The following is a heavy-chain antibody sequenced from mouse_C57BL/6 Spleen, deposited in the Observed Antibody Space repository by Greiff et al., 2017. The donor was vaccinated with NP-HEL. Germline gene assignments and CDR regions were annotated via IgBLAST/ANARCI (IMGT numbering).Heavy chain of an antibody. D-gene: IGHD2-2*01. J-gene: IGHJ1*03. CDR3: ATYGYERHWYFDV. V-gene: IGHV3-6*01. CDR1: GYSITSGYY. Sequence: EVKLMESGPGLVKPSQSLSLTCSVTGYSITSGYYWNWIRQFPGNKLEWMGYISYDGSNNYNPSLKNRISITRDTSKNQFFLKLNSVTTEDTATYYCATYGYERHWYFDVWGTGTTVTVSS. CDR2: ISYDGSN.